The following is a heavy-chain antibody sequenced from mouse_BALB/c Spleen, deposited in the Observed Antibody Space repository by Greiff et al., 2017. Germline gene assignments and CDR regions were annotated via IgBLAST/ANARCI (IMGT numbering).Heavy chain of an antibody. J-gene: IGHJ2*01. V-gene: IGHV1-5*01. Sequence: VQLQQSGTVLARPGASVKMSCKASGYSFTSYWMHWVKQRPGQGLEWIGAIYPGNSDTSYNQKFKGKAKLTAVTSASTAYMELSSLTNEDSAVYYCTTLLSTGLFDYWGQGTTRTVSS. CDR1: GYSFTSYW. D-gene: IGHD4-1*02. CDR3: TTLLSTGLFDY. CDR2: IYPGNSDT.